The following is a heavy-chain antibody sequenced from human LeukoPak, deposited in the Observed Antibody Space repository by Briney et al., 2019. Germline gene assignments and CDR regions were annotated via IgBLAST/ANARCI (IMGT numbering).Heavy chain of an antibody. CDR2: IYYSGST. CDR1: GGSISSYY. J-gene: IGHJ5*02. CDR3: ARLRVTGTKVWFDP. D-gene: IGHD1-20*01. Sequence: SETLSLTCTVSGGSISSYYWSWIRQPPGKGLEWIGYIYYSGSTNYNPSLKSRVTISVDTSKNQFSLKLSSVTAADTAVYYCARLRVTGTKVWFDPWGQGTLVTVSS. V-gene: IGHV4-59*01.